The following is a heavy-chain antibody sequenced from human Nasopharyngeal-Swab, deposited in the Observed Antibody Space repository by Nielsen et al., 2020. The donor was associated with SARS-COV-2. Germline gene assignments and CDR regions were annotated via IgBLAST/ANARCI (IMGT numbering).Heavy chain of an antibody. V-gene: IGHV3-74*01. D-gene: IGHD4-11*01. Sequence: VRQAPGKGLVWVSRINSDGSTISYADSMKGRFTISRDNAKSTLYLQMNSLRAEDTAVYYCARDGPTVTRPIYNYMDVWGKGTTVTVSS. CDR2: INSDGSTI. J-gene: IGHJ6*03. CDR3: ARDGPTVTRPIYNYMDV.